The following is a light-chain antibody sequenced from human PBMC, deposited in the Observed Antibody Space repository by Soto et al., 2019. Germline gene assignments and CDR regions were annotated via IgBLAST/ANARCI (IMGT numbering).Light chain of an antibody. CDR2: TAS. J-gene: IGKJ1*01. CDR3: QQSYSISWT. Sequence: DLQMTQSPSSLSASVGDRVTITCRTSQSISRSVNWYQQKPGKAPKLLIYTASKLQSGVPSRFSGSGSGTDFTLIISSLQPEDYATYYCQQSYSISWTFGQGTKVEIK. CDR1: QSISRS. V-gene: IGKV1-39*01.